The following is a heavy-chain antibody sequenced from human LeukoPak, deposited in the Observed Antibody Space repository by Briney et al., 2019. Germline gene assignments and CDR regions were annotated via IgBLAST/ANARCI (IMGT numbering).Heavy chain of an antibody. CDR2: INSDGSST. Sequence: SGGSLILSCAASGFTFSRYWMHWVRQAPGKGLVWVSRINSDGSSTSYADSVKGRFTISRDNAKNTLYLQMNSLRAEDTAVYYCARDGEYSSSWYFDLWAVAPWSLSPQ. V-gene: IGHV3-74*01. J-gene: IGHJ2*01. D-gene: IGHD6-6*01. CDR3: ARDGEYSSSWYFDL. CDR1: GFTFSRYW.